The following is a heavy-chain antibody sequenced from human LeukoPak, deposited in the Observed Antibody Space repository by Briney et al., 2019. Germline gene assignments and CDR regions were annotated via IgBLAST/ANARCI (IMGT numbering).Heavy chain of an antibody. CDR1: GFTFSSYS. D-gene: IGHD2-8*01. J-gene: IGHJ6*02. Sequence: GGSLRLFCAASGFTFSSYSMNWVRQAPGKGLEWVSSISSSSSYIYYADSVKGRFTISRDNAKNSLYLQMNSLRAEDTAVYYCARAFTNPRAPARLPYDMDVWGQGTTVTVSS. V-gene: IGHV3-21*01. CDR3: ARAFTNPRAPARLPYDMDV. CDR2: ISSSSSYI.